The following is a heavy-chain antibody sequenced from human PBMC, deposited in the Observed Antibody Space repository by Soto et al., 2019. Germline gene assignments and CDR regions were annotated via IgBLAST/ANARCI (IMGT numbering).Heavy chain of an antibody. D-gene: IGHD6-6*01. V-gene: IGHV3-23*01. CDR1: GFTFSSYA. Sequence: GESLKISCAASGFTFSSYAMSWVRQAPGKGLEWVSAISGSGGSTYYADSVKGRFTISRDNSKNTLYLQMNSLRAEDTAVYYCAKDHRGVPSAFDIWGQGTMVTVSS. J-gene: IGHJ3*02. CDR3: AKDHRGVPSAFDI. CDR2: ISGSGGST.